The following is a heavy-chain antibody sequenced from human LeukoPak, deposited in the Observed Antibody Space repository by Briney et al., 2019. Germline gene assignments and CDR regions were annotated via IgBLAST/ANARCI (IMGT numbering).Heavy chain of an antibody. CDR2: INHSGST. Sequence: PSETLSLTCAVYGGSFSGYYWSWIRQPPGKGLEWIGEINHSGSTNYNPSLKSRVTISVDTSKNQFSLKLTSVTAADTAVYFCARGRIPEYCFDYWGQGTLVTVSS. J-gene: IGHJ4*02. V-gene: IGHV4-34*01. CDR3: ARGRIPEYCFDY. D-gene: IGHD2-15*01. CDR1: GGSFSGYY.